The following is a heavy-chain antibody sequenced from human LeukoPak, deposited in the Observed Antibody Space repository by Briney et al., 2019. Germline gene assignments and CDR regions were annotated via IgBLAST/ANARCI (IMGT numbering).Heavy chain of an antibody. CDR1: GFTFSSYG. Sequence: PGGSLRLSCAASGFTFSSYGMHWVRQAPGKGLECISVIYSGGSTDYADSVKGRLTISRDNAKNSLYLQMNSLRAEDTAVYYCARGGVRGVLLPVDYWGQGTLVTVSS. V-gene: IGHV3-NL1*01. CDR2: IYSGGST. J-gene: IGHJ4*02. D-gene: IGHD3-10*01. CDR3: ARGGVRGVLLPVDY.